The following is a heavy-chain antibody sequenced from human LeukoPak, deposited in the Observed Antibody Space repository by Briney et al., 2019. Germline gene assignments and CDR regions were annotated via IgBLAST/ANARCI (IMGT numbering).Heavy chain of an antibody. CDR2: IYTSRTT. CDR3: ARGPMYTSGWYVY. V-gene: IGHV4-61*02. CDR1: GGSISSDNYY. Sequence: PSETLSLTCTVSGGSISSDNYYWSWIRQPPGKGLEWIGRIYTSRTTNYNPSLRSRVTISLDTSKNQFSLKLTSVTAADTAVYYCARGPMYTSGWYVYWGQGTLVTVSS. J-gene: IGHJ4*02. D-gene: IGHD6-19*01.